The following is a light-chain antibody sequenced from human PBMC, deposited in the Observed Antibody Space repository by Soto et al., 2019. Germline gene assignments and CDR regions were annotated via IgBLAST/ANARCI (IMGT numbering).Light chain of an antibody. J-gene: IGLJ1*01. CDR1: SSNIGGYD. CDR2: RND. Sequence: QPVLTQPPSASGTPGQRVTISCSGSSSNIGGYDVHWYQHLPGTAPKVLIYRNDQRPSGVPDRFSGSKSGTSASLAISGLRSEDEADYYCAVWDASLSGHVFGTGTKVTVL. V-gene: IGLV1-47*01. CDR3: AVWDASLSGHV.